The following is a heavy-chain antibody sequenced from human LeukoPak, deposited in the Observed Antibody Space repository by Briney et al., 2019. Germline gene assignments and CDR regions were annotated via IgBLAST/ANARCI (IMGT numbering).Heavy chain of an antibody. J-gene: IGHJ5*02. CDR2: IYYSGYT. V-gene: IGHV4-59*01. Sequence: SETLSLTCTVSGGSISSYYWSWIRQPPGKGLEWIGYIYYSGYTDYNPSLKSRVTISVDTSKNQFSLKVHSVTSADTAVYYCARGRGDWSNWFDPWGQGTLVTVSS. D-gene: IGHD2-21*02. CDR1: GGSISSYY. CDR3: ARGRGDWSNWFDP.